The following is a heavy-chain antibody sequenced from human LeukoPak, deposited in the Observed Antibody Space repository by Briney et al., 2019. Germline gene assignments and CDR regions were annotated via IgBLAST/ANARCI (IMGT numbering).Heavy chain of an antibody. D-gene: IGHD5-18*01. CDR2: IRYDGSNK. CDR3: AKVEEYSYSYDY. J-gene: IGHJ4*02. CDR1: GFTFSSYG. V-gene: IGHV3-30*02. Sequence: GGSLRLSCAASGFTFSSYGMHWVRQAPGKGLEWVAFIRYDGSNKYYANSVKGRFTIPRDNSKNTLYLQMNSLRAEDTAVYYCAKVEEYSYSYDYWGQGTLVTVSS.